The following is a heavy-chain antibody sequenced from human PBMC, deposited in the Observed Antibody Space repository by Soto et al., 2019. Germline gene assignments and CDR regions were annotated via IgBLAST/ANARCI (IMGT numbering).Heavy chain of an antibody. CDR2: INHSGST. Sequence: QVQLQQWGAGLLKPSETLSLTCAVYGGSFSGYYWSWIRQPPGKGLEWSGEINHSGSTTYNPSLKSRVNISVDTSMSQFSLKLSSVTAADTAVYYCATGRLPVVAAAMGSWFDPWGQGALVTVSS. V-gene: IGHV4-34*01. CDR3: ATGRLPVVAAAMGSWFDP. J-gene: IGHJ5*02. D-gene: IGHD2-2*01. CDR1: GGSFSGYY.